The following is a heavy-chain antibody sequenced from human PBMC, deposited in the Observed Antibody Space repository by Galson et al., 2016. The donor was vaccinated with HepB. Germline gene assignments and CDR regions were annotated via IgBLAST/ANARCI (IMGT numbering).Heavy chain of an antibody. D-gene: IGHD2-2*02. CDR2: ISRSGGSA. V-gene: IGHV3-23*01. J-gene: IGHJ3*01. CDR1: GFTFSSYA. Sequence: SLRLSCAASGFTFSSYAMNWVRQAPGKGLEWVSMISRSGGSANYVDSVKGRFTISRDNSKNRLYLQMNGLRAEDTALYYCAKDRRPIARYTNDGLDVWGQGTMVTVSS. CDR3: AKDRRPIARYTNDGLDV.